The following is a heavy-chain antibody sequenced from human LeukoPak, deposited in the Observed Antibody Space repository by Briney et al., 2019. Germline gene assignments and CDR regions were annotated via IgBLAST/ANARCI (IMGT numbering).Heavy chain of an antibody. CDR1: RFTFSNYV. J-gene: IGHJ4*02. V-gene: IGHV3-53*01. Sequence: GGSLRLSCAASRFTFSNYVMHWVRQAPGKGLEWVSVIYSGGSTYYADSVKGRFAISRDNSKNTLYLQMNSLRAEDTAVYYCARSNRDGYNGFFDYWGQGTLVTVSS. CDR2: IYSGGST. CDR3: ARSNRDGYNGFFDY. D-gene: IGHD5-24*01.